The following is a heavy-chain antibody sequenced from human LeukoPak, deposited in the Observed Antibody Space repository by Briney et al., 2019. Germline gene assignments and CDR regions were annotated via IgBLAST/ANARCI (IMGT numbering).Heavy chain of an antibody. CDR3: TTDLRWELPPTDY. CDR2: IKSKTDDETA. CDR1: GFTFSNAW. J-gene: IGHJ4*02. D-gene: IGHD1-26*01. Sequence: PGGSLRLSCAASGFTFSNAWMSWVRQAPGKGLEWVGRIKSKTDDETAEYAAPVKGRFTISRDDSKNTLYLQMNSLKIEDTGVYYCTTDLRWELPPTDYWGQGTLVTVSS. V-gene: IGHV3-15*01.